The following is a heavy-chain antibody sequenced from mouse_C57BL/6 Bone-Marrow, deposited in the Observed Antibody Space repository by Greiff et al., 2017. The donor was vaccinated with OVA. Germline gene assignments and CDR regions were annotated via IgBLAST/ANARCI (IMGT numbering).Heavy chain of an antibody. Sequence: LMEPGASVKISCKASGYSFTSYYIHWVKQRPGQGLEWIGWIYPGSGNTKYNEKFKGKATLTADTSSSTAYMQLSSLTSEDSAVYYCAPYYYGSFYYFDYWGQGTTLTVSS. CDR2: IYPGSGNT. V-gene: IGHV1-66*01. J-gene: IGHJ2*01. CDR3: APYYYGSFYYFDY. D-gene: IGHD1-1*01. CDR1: GYSFTSYY.